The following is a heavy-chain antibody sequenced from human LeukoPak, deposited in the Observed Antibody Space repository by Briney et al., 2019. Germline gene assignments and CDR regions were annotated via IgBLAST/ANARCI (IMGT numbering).Heavy chain of an antibody. CDR2: ISGSGGST. CDR3: AKDRRLELLFDY. Sequence: GGSLRLSCAASGLTFSSYAMSWVRQAPGKGLEWVSAISGSGGSTYYADSVKGRFTISRDNSKNTLYLQMNSLRAEDTAVYYCAKDRRLELLFDYWGQGTLVTVSS. CDR1: GLTFSSYA. V-gene: IGHV3-23*01. D-gene: IGHD1-7*01. J-gene: IGHJ4*02.